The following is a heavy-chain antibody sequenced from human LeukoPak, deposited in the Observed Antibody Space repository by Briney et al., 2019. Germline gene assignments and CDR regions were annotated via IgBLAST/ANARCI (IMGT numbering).Heavy chain of an antibody. D-gene: IGHD6-19*01. CDR1: GGSISSSSYY. J-gene: IGHJ4*02. CDR3: ARDKGTMAGAFDY. V-gene: IGHV4-39*07. Sequence: TSSETLSLTCTVSGGSISSSSYYWGWIRQPPGKGLEWIGSIYYSGSTYYNPSLKSRVTISVDTSKNQFSLKLSSVTAADTAVYYCARDKGTMAGAFDYWGQGTLVTVSS. CDR2: IYYSGST.